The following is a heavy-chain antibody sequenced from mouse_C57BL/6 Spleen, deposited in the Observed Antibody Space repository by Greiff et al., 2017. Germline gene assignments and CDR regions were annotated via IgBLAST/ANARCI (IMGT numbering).Heavy chain of an antibody. CDR2: IYPGDGDT. J-gene: IGHJ2*01. CDR1: GYAFSSSW. CDR3: ARSNSDY. V-gene: IGHV1-82*01. Sequence: QVQLQQSGPELVKPGASVKISCKASGYAFSSSWMYWVKQRPGTGLEWVGRIYPGDGDTNYNGTFKGKATLTADKSSSTAYMQLSSLTSEDSAVYFCARSNSDYWGQGTTLTVSS.